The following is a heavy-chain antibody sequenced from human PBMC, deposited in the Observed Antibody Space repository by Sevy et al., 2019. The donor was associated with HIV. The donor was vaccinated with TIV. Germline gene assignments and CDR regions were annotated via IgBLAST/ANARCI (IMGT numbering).Heavy chain of an antibody. CDR1: GGSISSYY. Sequence: SETLSLTCTVSGGSISSYYWSWIRQPPGKGLEWIGYIYYSGSTNYNPSLKSRVTISVDTSKNQFSLKLSSVTAADTAVYYCAREESDYDFWSGYYNYWGLGTLVTVSS. J-gene: IGHJ4*02. V-gene: IGHV4-59*01. CDR2: IYYSGST. CDR3: AREESDYDFWSGYYNY. D-gene: IGHD3-3*01.